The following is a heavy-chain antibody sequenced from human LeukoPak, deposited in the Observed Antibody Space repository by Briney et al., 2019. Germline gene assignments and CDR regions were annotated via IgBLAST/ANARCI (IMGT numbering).Heavy chain of an antibody. V-gene: IGHV1-24*01. CDR2: FDPEDGET. J-gene: IGHJ5*02. D-gene: IGHD6-6*01. Sequence: ASVKVSCKVSGYTLTELSMHWVRQAPGKGLEWMGGFDPEDGETIYAQKFQGRVTMTEDTSTDTAYMELSSLRSEDTAVYYCARCSSSEDWFDPWGQGTLVTVSS. CDR1: GYTLTELS. CDR3: ARCSSSEDWFDP.